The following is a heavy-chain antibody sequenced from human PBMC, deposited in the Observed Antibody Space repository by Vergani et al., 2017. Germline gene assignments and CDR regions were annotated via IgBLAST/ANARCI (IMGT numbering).Heavy chain of an antibody. J-gene: IGHJ4*02. Sequence: EVQLVESGGGLVQPGRSLRLSCTASGFTFGDYAMSWFRRAPGKGLEWVGFIRSKAYGGTTEYAASVKGRFTISRDDSKSIAYLQMNSLKTEDTAVYYCTRDRPVYDYWGQGTLVTVSS. CDR1: GFTFGDYA. V-gene: IGHV3-49*03. D-gene: IGHD2-8*01. CDR3: TRDRPVYDY. CDR2: IRSKAYGGTT.